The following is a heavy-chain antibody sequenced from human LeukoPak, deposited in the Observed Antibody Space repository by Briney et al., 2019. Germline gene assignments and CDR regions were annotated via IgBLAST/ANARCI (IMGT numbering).Heavy chain of an antibody. V-gene: IGHV4-31*03. Sequence: KSSETLSLTCTVSGGSISSSSYYWGWIRQPPGKGLEWIGYIYYSGSTYYNPSLKSRVTISVDTSKNQFSLKLRSVTAADTAVYYCARANGLFAFDIWGQGTMVTVSS. CDR2: IYYSGST. D-gene: IGHD2-2*03. J-gene: IGHJ3*02. CDR3: ARANGLFAFDI. CDR1: GGSISSSSYY.